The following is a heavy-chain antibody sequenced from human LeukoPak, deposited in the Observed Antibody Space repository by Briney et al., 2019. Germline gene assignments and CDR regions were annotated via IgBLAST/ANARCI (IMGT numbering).Heavy chain of an antibody. V-gene: IGHV3-74*01. Sequence: GGSLRLSCAASGFTVSSDYMSWVRQAPGKGLVWVSRINSDGINTSYADSVKGRFTISRDNAKNTLNLQMNSLRAEDTAVYYCARDLGQYYDTSDNWFDPWGQGTLVTVSS. D-gene: IGHD3-22*01. J-gene: IGHJ5*02. CDR3: ARDLGQYYDTSDNWFDP. CDR1: GFTVSSDY. CDR2: INSDGINT.